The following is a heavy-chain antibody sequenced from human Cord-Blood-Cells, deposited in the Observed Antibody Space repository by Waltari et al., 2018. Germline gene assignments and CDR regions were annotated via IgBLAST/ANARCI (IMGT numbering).Heavy chain of an antibody. V-gene: IGHV4-61*01. CDR3: ASRMDIVVVPAGAFDI. J-gene: IGHJ3*02. D-gene: IGHD2-2*03. CDR2: IYYSGST. CDR1: GGSVSSGSYY. Sequence: QVQLQESGPGLVKPSETLSLTCTVSGGSVSSGSYYWSWIRQPPGKGLEWSGYIYYSGSTNYDPSLKGRVTISVDTSKNQFSLKLSSVTAADTAVYYCASRMDIVVVPAGAFDIWGQGTMVTVSS.